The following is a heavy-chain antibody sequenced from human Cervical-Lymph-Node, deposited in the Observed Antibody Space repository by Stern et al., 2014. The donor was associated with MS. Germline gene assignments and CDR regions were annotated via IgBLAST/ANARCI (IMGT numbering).Heavy chain of an antibody. J-gene: IGHJ4*02. CDR2: IYSSGST. V-gene: IGHV4-61*02. Sequence: QVQLVESGPGLAKPSQTLSLTCTVSGGSISSGNFYWSWIRQPAGKGLEWIGRIYSSGSTNYNPSLKSRVTIQRDTPKTQFSLRLRSVTAADTAVYYCTREETRWGQGTLVTVSS. CDR3: TREETR. CDR1: GGSISSGNFY.